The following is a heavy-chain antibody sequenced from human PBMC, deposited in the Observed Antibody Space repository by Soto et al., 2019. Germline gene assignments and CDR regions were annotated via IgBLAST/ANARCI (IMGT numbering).Heavy chain of an antibody. CDR2: ISGSGGSP. CDR3: AKARCTTSNCYVPDY. D-gene: IGHD2-8*01. CDR1: GFSFSTYT. Sequence: GGSLRLSCAASGFSFSTYTMSWVRRAPGKGLEWVSAISGSGGSPSYADSVQGRFTIPRDNPKKTLYLQMNSLRAEDTAVYYCAKARCTTSNCYVPDYWGQGTLVTVSS. J-gene: IGHJ4*02. V-gene: IGHV3-23*01.